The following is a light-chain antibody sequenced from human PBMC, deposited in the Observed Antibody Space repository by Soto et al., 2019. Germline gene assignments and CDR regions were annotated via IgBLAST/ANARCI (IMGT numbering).Light chain of an antibody. V-gene: IGLV1-47*01. J-gene: IGLJ1*01. CDR2: RNN. CDR3: AAWDDSLSAHV. Sequence: QSVLTQPPSASGPPGQRVTISCSGSSSNIGSNYVYWYQQLPGTAPKLLIYRNNQRPSGVPDRFSGSKSGTSASLAISGLRSEDEADYYCAAWDDSLSAHVFGTGTKLTVL. CDR1: SSNIGSNY.